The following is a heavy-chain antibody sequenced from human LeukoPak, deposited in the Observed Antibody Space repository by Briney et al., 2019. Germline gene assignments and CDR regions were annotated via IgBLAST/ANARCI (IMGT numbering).Heavy chain of an antibody. CDR1: GFTVISNS. Sequence: GGSLRLSCAASGFTVISNSMSWVRQAPGKGLEWVSVIYSGGSTYYADSVKGRFTISRDNSKNTLYLQINNLRAEDTAVYYCARVLLPSFDSTYYFDYWGPGTLVTVSS. CDR3: ARVLLPSFDSTYYFDY. D-gene: IGHD2/OR15-2a*01. V-gene: IGHV3-53*01. J-gene: IGHJ4*02. CDR2: IYSGGST.